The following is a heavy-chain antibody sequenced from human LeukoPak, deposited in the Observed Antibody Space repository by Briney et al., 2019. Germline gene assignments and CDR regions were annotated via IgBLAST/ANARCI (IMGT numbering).Heavy chain of an antibody. CDR1: GYTFTSYG. CDR2: ISGYRGNT. Sequence: ASVTVSCKASGYTFTSYGISWVRQAPGQGLEWMGWISGYRGNTKYAQKLQGRFTMTTDTSTTTAYMELRSLRSDDTAVYYCARPVVAGNFDYWGQGTLVTVSS. CDR3: ARPVVAGNFDY. J-gene: IGHJ4*02. D-gene: IGHD6-19*01. V-gene: IGHV1-18*01.